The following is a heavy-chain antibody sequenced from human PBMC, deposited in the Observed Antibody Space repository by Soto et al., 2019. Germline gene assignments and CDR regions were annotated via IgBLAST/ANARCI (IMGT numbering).Heavy chain of an antibody. CDR1: GYIFGNYL. CDR2: INAGNGDT. D-gene: IGHD3-10*01. Sequence: QVQLVQSGAEVKKPGASVKVSCKASGYIFGNYLLHWVRQAPGQRLEWMGWINAGNGDTKYSQKFQGGVTFTRDTSASTIYMELSSLRSEDTAVYYCASPSYGSGYFYWGQGTLVTVSS. V-gene: IGHV1-3*01. J-gene: IGHJ4*02. CDR3: ASPSYGSGYFY.